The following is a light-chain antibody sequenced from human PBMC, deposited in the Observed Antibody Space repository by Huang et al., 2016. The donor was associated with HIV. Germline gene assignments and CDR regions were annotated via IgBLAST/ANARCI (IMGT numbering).Light chain of an antibody. CDR2: DAS. J-gene: IGKJ1*01. CDR1: QSVSTS. V-gene: IGKV3-11*01. CDR3: QQRSDRPPGT. Sequence: EVVLTQSPATLSLSPGERATLSCRASQSVSTSFAWFQQRPGQSPRLLIYDASNRVTGRPARFSGSGSGTDFTLTISSLEPEDFATYYCQQRSDRPPGTFGQGTKVEFK.